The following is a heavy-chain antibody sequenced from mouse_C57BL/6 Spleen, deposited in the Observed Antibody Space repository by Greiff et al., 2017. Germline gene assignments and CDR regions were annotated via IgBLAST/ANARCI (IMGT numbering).Heavy chain of an antibody. V-gene: IGHV5-9-1*02. CDR2: ISSGGDYI. D-gene: IGHD2-4*01. CDR1: GFTFSSYA. CDR3: TREGVYYDYDGWFAY. J-gene: IGHJ3*01. Sequence: EVMLVASGEGLVKPGGSLKLSCAASGFTFSSYAMSWVRQTPEKRLEWVAYISSGGDYIYYADTVKGRFTISRDNARNTLYLQMSSLKSEDTAMYYCTREGVYYDYDGWFAYWGQGTLVTVSA.